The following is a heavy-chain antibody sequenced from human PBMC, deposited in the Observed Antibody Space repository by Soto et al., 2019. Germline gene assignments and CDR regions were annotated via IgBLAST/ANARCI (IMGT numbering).Heavy chain of an antibody. CDR3: ARIPFGKYNCFDT. V-gene: IGHV4-39*01. J-gene: IGHJ5*02. D-gene: IGHD3-10*01. Sequence: PSETLSLTCTVSGGSISSSSYYWGWIRQPPGKGLEWIGSIYYSGSTYYNPSLKSRVTISVDTSKNQFSLKLSSVTAADTAVYYCARIPFGKYNCFDTWGQGTLVTVSS. CDR2: IYYSGST. CDR1: GGSISSSSYY.